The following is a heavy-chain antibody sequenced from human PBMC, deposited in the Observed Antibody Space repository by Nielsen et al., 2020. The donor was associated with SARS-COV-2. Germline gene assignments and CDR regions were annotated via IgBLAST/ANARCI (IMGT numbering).Heavy chain of an antibody. V-gene: IGHV4-59*12. D-gene: IGHD1-26*01. CDR3: ARDLVVGATTWYYMDV. CDR2: IYYSGST. Sequence: SETLSLTCTVSGGSISSYYWSWIRQPPGKGLEWIGYIYYSGSTNYNPSLKSRVTISVDTSKNQFSLKLSSVTAADTAVYYCARDLVVGATTWYYMDVWGKGTTVTVSS. J-gene: IGHJ6*03. CDR1: GGSISSYY.